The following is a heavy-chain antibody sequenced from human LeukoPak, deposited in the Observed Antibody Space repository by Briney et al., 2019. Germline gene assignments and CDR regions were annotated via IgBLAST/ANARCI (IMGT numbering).Heavy chain of an antibody. CDR1: GFTFDDYA. Sequence: GGSLRLSCAAAGFTFDDYAMHWVRQAPGKGLEWVSGISWNSGNKGYADSVKGRFTISRDNAKNSLYLQMNSLRAEDTAFYYCARPGELLSVGSDYWGQGTLVTVSS. J-gene: IGHJ4*02. CDR3: ARPGELLSVGSDY. D-gene: IGHD1-26*01. CDR2: ISWNSGNK. V-gene: IGHV3-9*01.